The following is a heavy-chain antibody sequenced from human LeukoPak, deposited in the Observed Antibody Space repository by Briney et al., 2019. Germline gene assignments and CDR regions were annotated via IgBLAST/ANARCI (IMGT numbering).Heavy chain of an antibody. V-gene: IGHV3-23*01. Sequence: GGSLRLSCAASGFTFSSYAMSWVRQAPGKGLEWVSAISGSGGSTYYADSVKGRFTISRDNSKNTLYLQMNSLRAQDTAVYYCAKLGSIPSWDYYFDYWGQGTLVTVSS. CDR3: AKLGSIPSWDYYFDY. J-gene: IGHJ4*02. CDR1: GFTFSSYA. D-gene: IGHD1-26*01. CDR2: ISGSGGST.